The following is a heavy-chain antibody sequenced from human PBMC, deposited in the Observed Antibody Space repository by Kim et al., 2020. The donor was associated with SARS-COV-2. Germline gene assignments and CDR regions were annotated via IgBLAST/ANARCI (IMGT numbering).Heavy chain of an antibody. V-gene: IGHV3-33*03. D-gene: IGHD5-12*01. Sequence: KGRFTITRDTSKNALYRQMNRLRAEDTAVYYCAKDRIPYGGYDGIDYWGQGTMVTVSS. CDR3: AKDRIPYGGYDGIDY. J-gene: IGHJ4*02.